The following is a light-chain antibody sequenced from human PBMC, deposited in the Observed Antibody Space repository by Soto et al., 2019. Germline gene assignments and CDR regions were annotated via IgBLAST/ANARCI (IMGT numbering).Light chain of an antibody. J-gene: IGLJ3*02. V-gene: IGLV2-14*01. CDR1: SSDVGGYNA. Sequence: QSVLTQPASVSGSPGQSITISCTGTSSDVGGYNAVSWYQQHPGKAPQLMIYEVINRPSGVSNRFSGSKSGNTASLTISGLQAEDEAYYFCASYTSSSTAVFGAGTKLTVL. CDR2: EVI. CDR3: ASYTSSSTAV.